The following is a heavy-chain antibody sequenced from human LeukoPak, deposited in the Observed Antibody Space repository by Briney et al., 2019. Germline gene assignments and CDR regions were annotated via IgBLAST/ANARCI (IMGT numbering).Heavy chain of an antibody. D-gene: IGHD3-22*01. V-gene: IGHV1-18*01. CDR3: ARVLDDSSGYYYGAFDI. CDR1: GYTFISYG. Sequence: GASVKVSCKASGYTFISYGISWVRQAPGQGLEWVGWISANNGNTNYAQKLQGRVTMTTDTSTSTAYMELRSLRSDDTAVYYCARVLDDSSGYYYGAFDIWGQGTMVTVSS. J-gene: IGHJ3*02. CDR2: ISANNGNT.